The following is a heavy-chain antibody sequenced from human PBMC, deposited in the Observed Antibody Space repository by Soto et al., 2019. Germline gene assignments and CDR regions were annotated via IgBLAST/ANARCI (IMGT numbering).Heavy chain of an antibody. Sequence: GGSLRLSCAASGFTFSNYAMTWVRQAPGKGLVWVSALSASGATTYYADSVKGRFTISRDNSQNTLHLQVNSLRAEDTALYYCAKALRGGRGYMYYYYGLDVWGQGTTVTVS. CDR3: AKALRGGRGYMYYYYGLDV. V-gene: IGHV3-23*01. D-gene: IGHD5-12*01. CDR1: GFTFSNYA. CDR2: LSASGATT. J-gene: IGHJ6*02.